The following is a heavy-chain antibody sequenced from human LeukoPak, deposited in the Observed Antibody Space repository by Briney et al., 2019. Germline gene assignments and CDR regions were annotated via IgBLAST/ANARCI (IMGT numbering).Heavy chain of an antibody. V-gene: IGHV4-31*03. Sequence: SETLSLTCTVSGGSISSGGYYWSWIRQHPGKGLEWIGYIYYSGSTYYNPSLKSRVTISVDTSKNQFSLKLSSVTAADTAVYYCARLWDDTAMVTSHYYYGMDVWGQGTTVTVSS. J-gene: IGHJ6*02. CDR1: GGSISSGGYY. D-gene: IGHD5-18*01. CDR3: ARLWDDTAMVTSHYYYGMDV. CDR2: IYYSGST.